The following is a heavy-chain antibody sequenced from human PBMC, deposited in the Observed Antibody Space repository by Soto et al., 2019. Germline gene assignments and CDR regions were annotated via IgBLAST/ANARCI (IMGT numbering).Heavy chain of an antibody. J-gene: IGHJ4*02. D-gene: IGHD5-18*01. Sequence: SETLSLTCAVYGGSFSGYYWSWIRQPPGKGLEWIGEINHSGSTNYNPSLKSRVTISVDTSKNQFSLKLSSVTAADTAVYYCARGGRGYSYGRQDYWGQGTLVTVSS. CDR1: GGSFSGYY. CDR2: INHSGST. CDR3: ARGGRGYSYGRQDY. V-gene: IGHV4-34*01.